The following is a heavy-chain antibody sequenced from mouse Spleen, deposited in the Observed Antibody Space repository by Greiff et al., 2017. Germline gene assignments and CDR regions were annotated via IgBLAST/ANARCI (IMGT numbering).Heavy chain of an antibody. J-gene: IGHJ3*01. CDR1: GFTFSDYG. V-gene: IGHV5-15*01. Sequence: EVQLVESGGGLVKPGGSLKLSCAASGFTFSDYGMAWVRQAPGKGPEWVAFISNLAYSIYYADTVTGRFTISRENAKNTLYLEMSSLRSEDTAMYYCARHGGYYPWFAYWGQGTLVTVSA. CDR2: ISNLAYSI. D-gene: IGHD2-3*01. CDR3: ARHGGYYPWFAY.